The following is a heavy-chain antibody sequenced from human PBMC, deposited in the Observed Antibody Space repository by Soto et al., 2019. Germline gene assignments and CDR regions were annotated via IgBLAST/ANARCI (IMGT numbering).Heavy chain of an antibody. V-gene: IGHV3-30-3*01. Sequence: QVRLVESGGGVVQPGRSLRLSCAASGFTFSSYAMHWVRQAPGKGLEWVAVISYDGSNKYYADSVKGRFTISRDNSKNTLYLQMNSLRAEDTAVYYCARGEYYYDSSGYANWGQGTLVTVSS. CDR2: ISYDGSNK. J-gene: IGHJ4*02. CDR1: GFTFSSYA. CDR3: ARGEYYYDSSGYAN. D-gene: IGHD3-22*01.